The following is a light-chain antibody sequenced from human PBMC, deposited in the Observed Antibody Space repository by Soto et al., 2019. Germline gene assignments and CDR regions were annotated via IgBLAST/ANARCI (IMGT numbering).Light chain of an antibody. CDR2: DAS. Sequence: EIVLTQSPGTVSFSPGETATLSCRTSQSVSTYVAWYRQKPGQAPRLLIYDASTRASGIPDRFSGRGSGTDFTLTISRLEPEAFAVYYCQQYGSSPEITFGGGTKVEIE. J-gene: IGKJ4*01. V-gene: IGKV3-20*01. CDR3: QQYGSSPEIT. CDR1: QSVSTY.